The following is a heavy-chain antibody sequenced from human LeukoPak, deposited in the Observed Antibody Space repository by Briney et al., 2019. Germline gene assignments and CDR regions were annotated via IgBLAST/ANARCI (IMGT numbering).Heavy chain of an antibody. J-gene: IGHJ5*02. D-gene: IGHD1-14*01. Sequence: PGGSLRLSFAASGFTFSSYSMNWVRQAPGKGLEGVSSISSSSSYIYYADSVKGRFTIFRDNAKNSLYLQMNSLRAEDTAVYYCARGLHRGQLNWFDPWGQGTLVTVYS. CDR1: GFTFSSYS. V-gene: IGHV3-21*01. CDR2: ISSSSSYI. CDR3: ARGLHRGQLNWFDP.